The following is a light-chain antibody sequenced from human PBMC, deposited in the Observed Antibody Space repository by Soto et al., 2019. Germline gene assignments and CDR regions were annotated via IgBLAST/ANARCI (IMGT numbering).Light chain of an antibody. CDR2: DAS. Sequence: EFAVTQSPGTLSLSPGERATLSCTASKTVINNYLAWYQQKPGQAPKLLIYDASSRATGIPERFSGGGSGTDFTLTISRLEPEDFAAYYCQQFSSYPLTFGGGTKVDI. J-gene: IGKJ4*01. V-gene: IGKV3-20*01. CDR1: KTVINNY. CDR3: QQFSSYPLT.